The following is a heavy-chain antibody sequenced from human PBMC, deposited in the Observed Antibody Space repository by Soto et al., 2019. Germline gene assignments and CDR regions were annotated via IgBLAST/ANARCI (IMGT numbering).Heavy chain of an antibody. CDR2: ISDSGATK. CDR1: GFGFSSYE. J-gene: IGHJ6*02. Sequence: QLVESGGGLVQPGGSLRLSCVASGFGFSSYEMTWIRQAPGKGLEWVSYISDSGATKHYADSVKGRFTISRDNGKDSLYLQMNSLRDEDTAVYFCARCSRNSCYSYGVDVWGQGATVTVSS. D-gene: IGHD2-15*01. CDR3: ARCSRNSCYSYGVDV. V-gene: IGHV3-48*03.